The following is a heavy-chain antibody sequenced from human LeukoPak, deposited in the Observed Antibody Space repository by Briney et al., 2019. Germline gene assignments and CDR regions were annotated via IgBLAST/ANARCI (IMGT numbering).Heavy chain of an antibody. CDR2: ISWNSGSI. D-gene: IGHD3-9*01. J-gene: IGHJ4*02. CDR3: GKDDFDYLTGSGGFDY. Sequence: GGSLRLSCAASGFTFDDYAMHWVRQAPGKGLEWVSGISWNSGSIGYADSVKGRFTISRDNAKNSLYLQMNSLRAEDTALYYCGKDDFDYLTGSGGFDYWGQGTLVTVSS. CDR1: GFTFDDYA. V-gene: IGHV3-9*01.